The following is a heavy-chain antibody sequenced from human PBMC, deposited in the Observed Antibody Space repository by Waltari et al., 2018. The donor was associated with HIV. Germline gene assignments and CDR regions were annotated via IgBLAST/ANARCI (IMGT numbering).Heavy chain of an antibody. Sequence: EALLVQSGGGVVRPGGSLRLSCEGSTFGFSSYWMVWVRQASGKGLEWVANINQDATKKNYADSVKGRFSVSRDNGKYSVFLEMNRLRVQDTAVYFCARGDQWGLFMDSYYGLDVWGRGTTVIVFS. CDR3: ARGDQWGLFMDSYYGLDV. CDR2: INQDATKK. D-gene: IGHD1-26*01. J-gene: IGHJ6*02. V-gene: IGHV3-7*01. CDR1: TFGFSSYW.